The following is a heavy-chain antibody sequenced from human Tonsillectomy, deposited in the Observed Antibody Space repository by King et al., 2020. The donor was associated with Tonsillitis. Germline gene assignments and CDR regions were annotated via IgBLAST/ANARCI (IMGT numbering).Heavy chain of an antibody. D-gene: IGHD2-2*01. Sequence: VQLVESGSEVKKPGASVKVSCKASGYTFTSYGISWVRQAPGQGLEWMGWISAYNGNTNYAQKLQGRVTMTTDTSTSTAYMELRSLRSDDTAVYYCARVACSSTTCYFPPDYWGQGTLVTVSS. CDR1: GYTFTSYG. V-gene: IGHV1-18*04. CDR2: ISAYNGNT. CDR3: ARVACSSTTCYFPPDY. J-gene: IGHJ4*02.